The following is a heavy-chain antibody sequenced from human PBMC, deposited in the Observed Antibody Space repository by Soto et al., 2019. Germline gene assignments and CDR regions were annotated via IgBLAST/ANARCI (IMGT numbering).Heavy chain of an antibody. D-gene: IGHD3-10*01. CDR2: IDPSDSYT. V-gene: IGHV5-10-1*01. J-gene: IGHJ4*02. Sequence: GESLKISCKGSGYSFTSYWISWVRQMPGKGPEWRGRIDPSDSYTNYSPSFQGHVTISADKSISTAYLQWSSLKASDTAMYYCARLRVGFGELLTYWGQGTLVTVSS. CDR3: ARLRVGFGELLTY. CDR1: GYSFTSYW.